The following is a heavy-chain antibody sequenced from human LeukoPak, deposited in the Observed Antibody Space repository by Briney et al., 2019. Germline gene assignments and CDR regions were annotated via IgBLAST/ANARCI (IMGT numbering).Heavy chain of an antibody. V-gene: IGHV4-34*01. CDR3: ARRVGWFFGY. J-gene: IGHJ4*02. CDR1: GGSFSGYY. D-gene: IGHD3/OR15-3a*01. CDR2: INHSGST. Sequence: SETLSLTCAVYGGSFSGYYWSWIRQPPGKGLEWIGEINHSGSTNYNPSLKSRVTISVDTSKNQFSLKLSSVTAADTAVYYCARRVGWFFGYWGQGTLVTVSS.